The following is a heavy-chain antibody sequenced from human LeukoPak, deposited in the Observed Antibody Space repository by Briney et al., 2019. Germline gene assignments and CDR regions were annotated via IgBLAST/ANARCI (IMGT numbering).Heavy chain of an antibody. V-gene: IGHV3-48*03. J-gene: IGHJ5*02. CDR3: ATYRSPVGNCFDL. Sequence: GGPLRLSCAASGFTFSSYEMNWVRQAPGKGLEWVSYISSDSNNIYYADSVKGRFTISRDNAKNSLYLQMNSLRAEDTAVYYCATYRSPVGNCFDLGGRRTRVSVFS. CDR2: ISSDSNNI. D-gene: IGHD5-18*01. CDR1: GFTFSSYE.